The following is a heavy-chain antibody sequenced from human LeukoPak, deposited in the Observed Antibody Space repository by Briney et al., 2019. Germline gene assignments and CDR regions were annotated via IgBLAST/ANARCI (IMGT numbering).Heavy chain of an antibody. CDR2: INWNGGST. CDR3: ARGGEGIGNYMDV. D-gene: IGHD3-10*01. CDR1: GFTFSSYA. J-gene: IGHJ6*03. V-gene: IGHV3-20*04. Sequence: GGSLRLSCAASGFTFSSYAMSWVRQAPGKGLEWVSGINWNGGSTGYADSVKGRFTISRDNAKNSLYLQMNSLRAEDTALYYCARGGEGIGNYMDVWGKGTTVTVSS.